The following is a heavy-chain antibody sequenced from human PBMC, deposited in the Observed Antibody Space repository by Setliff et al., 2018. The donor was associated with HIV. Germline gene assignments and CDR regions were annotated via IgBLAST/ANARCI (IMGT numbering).Heavy chain of an antibody. CDR3: ARDYFGSLDY. CDR1: GGSISSSSYY. Sequence: PSETLSLTCTVSGGSISSSSYYWGWIRQPPGKGLEWIGSIYYSGSTNCNPSLESRVTISVDTSKNQVSLKLRSVTAADTAFYYCARDYFGSLDYWGQGTLVTVSS. D-gene: IGHD3-10*01. CDR2: IYYSGST. V-gene: IGHV4-39*02. J-gene: IGHJ4*02.